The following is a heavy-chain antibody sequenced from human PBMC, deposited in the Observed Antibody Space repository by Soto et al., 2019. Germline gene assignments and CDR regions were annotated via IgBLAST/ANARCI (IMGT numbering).Heavy chain of an antibody. D-gene: IGHD1-26*01. CDR3: ARLLTEGATYREDAFDL. Sequence: QIQVIQSGPEVKKPGASVKVSCKSSGYTFTNHGFAWVRQAPGQGLEWMGWISTFNGKTDYAQKFQGRLTMTADTRTITGYMELSSLRSDDTAVYYCARLLTEGATYREDAFDLWGQGTKVTVSS. CDR1: GYTFTNHG. V-gene: IGHV1-18*01. J-gene: IGHJ3*01. CDR2: ISTFNGKT.